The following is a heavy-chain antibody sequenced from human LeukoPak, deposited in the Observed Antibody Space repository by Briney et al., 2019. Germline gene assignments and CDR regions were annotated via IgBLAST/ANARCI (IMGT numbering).Heavy chain of an antibody. CDR3: TTEQGQWLVLGY. J-gene: IGHJ4*02. V-gene: IGHV3-15*01. D-gene: IGHD6-19*01. CDR2: IKSKTDGGTT. CDR1: GFTFGNAW. Sequence: GGSLRLSCAASGFTFGNAWMSWVRQAPGKGLEWVGRIKSKTDGGTTDYAAPVKGRFTISRDDSKNTLYLQMNSLKTEDTAVYYCTTEQGQWLVLGYWGQGTLVTVSS.